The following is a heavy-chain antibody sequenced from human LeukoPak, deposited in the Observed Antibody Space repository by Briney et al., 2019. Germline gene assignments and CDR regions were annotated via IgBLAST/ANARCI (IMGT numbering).Heavy chain of an antibody. CDR2: INHSGST. D-gene: IGHD2-15*01. J-gene: IGHJ6*01. V-gene: IGHV4-34*01. CDR1: GGSFSGYY. Sequence: SETLSLTCAVYGGSFSGYYLSWIRQPPGKGLEWIGEINHSGSTNYNPSLKSRVTISVDTSKNQFSLKLSSVTAADTAVYYCARGDLVVAARAPKPGAGYGMVVWGKGATVTVSS. CDR3: ARGDLVVAARAPKPGAGYGMVV.